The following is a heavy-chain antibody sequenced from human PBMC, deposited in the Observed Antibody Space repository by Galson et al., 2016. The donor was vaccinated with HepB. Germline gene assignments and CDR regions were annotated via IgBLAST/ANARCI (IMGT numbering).Heavy chain of an antibody. Sequence: SETLSLTCTVSGGSISSSSYYWGWIRQPPGKGLEWIGSIYYSGSTYYNPSLKSRLTISIDTSKNQFSLKVSSVTAADTAVYYCARAAYGSVDKWGQGTLVTVSS. J-gene: IGHJ4*02. CDR2: IYYSGST. V-gene: IGHV4-39*07. CDR3: ARAAYGSVDK. CDR1: GGSISSSSYY. D-gene: IGHD3-10*01.